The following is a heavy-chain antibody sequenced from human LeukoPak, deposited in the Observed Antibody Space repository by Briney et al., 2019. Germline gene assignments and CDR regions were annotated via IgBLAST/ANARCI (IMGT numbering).Heavy chain of an antibody. CDR2: ILGSGDST. CDR3: AKLYSSGWYVADY. Sequence: HPGGSLRLSCTAFGFPFSGYAIGGVPQAPGEGGWCVSTILGSGDSTFYADSVKGRFTISRDNSKNTLFLHMTSLRAEDTAVYYCAKLYSSGWYVADYWGQGILVTVSS. V-gene: IGHV3-23*01. D-gene: IGHD6-19*01. CDR1: GFPFSGYA. J-gene: IGHJ4*02.